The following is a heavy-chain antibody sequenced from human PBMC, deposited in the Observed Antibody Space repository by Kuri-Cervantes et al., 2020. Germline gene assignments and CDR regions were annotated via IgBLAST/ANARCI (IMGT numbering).Heavy chain of an antibody. CDR3: AIDANDILNDY. V-gene: IGHV3-48*01. CDR2: ISGTGSTI. J-gene: IGHJ4*02. CDR1: GFTVGRYS. D-gene: IGHD3-9*01. Sequence: GESLKIFCAVSGFTVGRYSIHWVRQAPGKGLEWLSYISGTGSTIYYADSVKGRFTISRDNAKNSLYLQMNSLRAEDTAVYYCAIDANDILNDYWGQGTLVTVSS.